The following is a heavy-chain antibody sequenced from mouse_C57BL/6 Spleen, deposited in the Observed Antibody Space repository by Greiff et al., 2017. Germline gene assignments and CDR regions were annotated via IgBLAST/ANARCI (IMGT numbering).Heavy chain of an antibody. J-gene: IGHJ1*03. CDR2: ISSGSSTI. D-gene: IGHD2-1*01. V-gene: IGHV5-17*01. CDR3: ARGYYGNCEYFDV. Sequence: EVNLVESGGGLVKPGGSLKLSCAASGFTFSDYGMHWVRQAPETGLEWVAYISSGSSTIYYADTVKGGFTISRDNAKNTLFLQMTSLRSEDTAMYYCARGYYGNCEYFDVWGTGTTVTVSS. CDR1: GFTFSDYG.